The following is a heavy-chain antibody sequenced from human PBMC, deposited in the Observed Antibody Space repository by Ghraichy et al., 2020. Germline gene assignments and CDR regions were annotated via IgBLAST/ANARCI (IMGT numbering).Heavy chain of an antibody. J-gene: IGHJ4*02. V-gene: IGHV3-48*03. D-gene: IGHD2-21*02. CDR2: ISRSGSTI. CDR3: ARGLYYFDY. Sequence: GESLNISCAASGFTFSSYEMNWVRQAPGKGLEWVSYISRSGSTIYYADSVQGRFTISRDTAKNSLYLQMNGLRAEDTAVYYCARGLYYFDYWGLGNLVAVSS. CDR1: GFTFSSYE.